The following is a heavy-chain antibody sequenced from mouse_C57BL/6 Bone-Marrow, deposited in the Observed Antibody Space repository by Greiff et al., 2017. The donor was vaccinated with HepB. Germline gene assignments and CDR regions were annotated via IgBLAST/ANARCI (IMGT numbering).Heavy chain of an antibody. CDR2: IYPGDGDT. V-gene: IGHV1-82*01. Sequence: VQLQQSGPELVKPGASVKISCKASGYAFSSSWMNWVKQRPGKGLEWIGRIYPGDGDTNYNGKFKGKATLTADKSSSTAYMQLSSLTSEDSAVYFCARKGDAMDDWGQGTSVTVSS. J-gene: IGHJ4*01. CDR1: GYAFSSSW. CDR3: ARKGDAMDD.